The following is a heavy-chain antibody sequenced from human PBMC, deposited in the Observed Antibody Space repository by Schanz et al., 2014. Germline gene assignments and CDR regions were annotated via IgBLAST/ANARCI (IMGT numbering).Heavy chain of an antibody. Sequence: VQLVESGGGLVQPGGSLRLSCAVSGFIVRSNYMTWVRQAPGKGLEWVSFVHPGGSTYYPDSVKGRFTISRDSSKNTLYLQMNSLRPEDTAIYYCAKNQYDDVDLSSFYFDFWGQGTLVTVSS. CDR1: GFIVRSNY. CDR2: VHPGGST. D-gene: IGHD3-10*02. V-gene: IGHV3-66*01. CDR3: AKNQYDDVDLSSFYFDF. J-gene: IGHJ4*02.